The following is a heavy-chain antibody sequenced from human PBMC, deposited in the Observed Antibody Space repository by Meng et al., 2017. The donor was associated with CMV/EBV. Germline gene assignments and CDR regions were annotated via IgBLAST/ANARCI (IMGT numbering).Heavy chain of an antibody. CDR2: IYSGGNT. D-gene: IGHD7-27*01. CDR3: ARDRGDSVPDAFDI. CDR1: GFTVSRHY. Sequence: AASGFTVSRHYMSWVRQAPGKGLEWVSLIYSGGNTYYADSAKGRFTISRDNSKNTLYLQMNSLRAEDTAVYYCARDRGDSVPDAFDIWGQGTMVTVSS. V-gene: IGHV3-53*01. J-gene: IGHJ3*02.